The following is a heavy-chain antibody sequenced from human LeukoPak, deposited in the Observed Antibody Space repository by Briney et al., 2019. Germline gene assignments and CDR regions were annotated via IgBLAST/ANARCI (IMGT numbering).Heavy chain of an antibody. CDR1: GFIFDTHT. CDR3: VRRAAVRGMDF. D-gene: IGHD1-14*01. J-gene: IGHJ6*02. Sequence: GGSLRLSCTASGFIFDTHTLIWVRQAPGKGLEWVASISGSGDSTNYGDSVKGRFTISRDNFKRTVHLEMSNLRADDTAMYYCVRRAAVRGMDFWGLGTTVIVSS. CDR2: ISGSGDST. V-gene: IGHV3-23*01.